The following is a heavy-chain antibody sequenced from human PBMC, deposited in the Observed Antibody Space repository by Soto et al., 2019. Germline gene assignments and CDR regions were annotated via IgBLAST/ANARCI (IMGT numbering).Heavy chain of an antibody. CDR3: ASRSQEGYCSSTSCYGAFDI. V-gene: IGHV1-8*02. D-gene: IGHD2-2*01. J-gene: IGHJ3*02. CDR2: MNPNSGNT. Sequence: ASVKVSFKASGYTFTSYGINWVRQATGQGLEWMGWMNPNSGNTGYAQKFQGRVTMTRNTSISTAYMELSSLRSEDTAVYYCASRSQEGYCSSTSCYGAFDIWGQGTMVTVSS. CDR1: GYTFTSYG.